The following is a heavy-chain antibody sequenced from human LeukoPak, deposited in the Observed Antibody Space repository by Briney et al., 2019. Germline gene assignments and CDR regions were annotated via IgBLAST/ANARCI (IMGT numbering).Heavy chain of an antibody. Sequence: SVKVSCKASVYTFTGYYMHWVRQAAGQRLERMVWINPNSGGTDYAQKFQGMVTMTRDTSISTAYMELSRLISDDTAVYYCARRTTGYSYGRYYFDYWGQGTLVTVSS. CDR3: ARRTTGYSYGRYYFDY. J-gene: IGHJ4*02. CDR2: INPNSGGT. V-gene: IGHV1-2*02. D-gene: IGHD5-18*01. CDR1: VYTFTGYY.